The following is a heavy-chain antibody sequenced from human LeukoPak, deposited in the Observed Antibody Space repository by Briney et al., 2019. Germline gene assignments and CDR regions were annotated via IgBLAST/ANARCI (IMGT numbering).Heavy chain of an antibody. D-gene: IGHD3-22*01. J-gene: IGHJ4*02. CDR1: GGTFSSYA. Sequence: GASVNVSCKASGGTFSSYASSWVRQAPGQGLEWMGGIIPIFGTANYAQKFQGRVTINADESTSTAYMELSSLRSEDTAVYYCARDSYYYDSSGSHSDYWGQGTLVTVSS. V-gene: IGHV1-69*13. CDR2: IIPIFGTA. CDR3: ARDSYYYDSSGSHSDY.